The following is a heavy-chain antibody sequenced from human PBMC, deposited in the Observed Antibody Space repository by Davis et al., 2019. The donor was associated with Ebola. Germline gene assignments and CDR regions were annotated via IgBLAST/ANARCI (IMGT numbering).Heavy chain of an antibody. CDR1: GFTFSSYG. Sequence: PGGSLRLSCVASGFTFSSYGMSWVRQAPGKGLEWIRSIHNSGSTYYNPSLKSRVTISVDTSKNQFSLNLSSVTAADTAVYYCATQELGRTLYSDYWGLGTLVTVSS. D-gene: IGHD7-27*01. J-gene: IGHJ4*02. V-gene: IGHV4-38-2*01. CDR2: IHNSGST. CDR3: ATQELGRTLYSDY.